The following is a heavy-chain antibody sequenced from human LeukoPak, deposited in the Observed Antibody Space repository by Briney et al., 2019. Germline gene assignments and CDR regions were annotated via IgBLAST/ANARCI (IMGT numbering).Heavy chain of an antibody. CDR2: IYYSGST. V-gene: IGHV4-39*01. Sequence: PSETPSLTCTVSGGSISSSSYYWGWIRQSPGKGLEWIGSIYYSGSTYYTPSLKSRVTISVDTSKNQFSLKLSSVTAADTAVYYCASFIAAAGTRFDPWGQGTLVTVSS. J-gene: IGHJ5*02. D-gene: IGHD6-13*01. CDR3: ASFIAAAGTRFDP. CDR1: GGSISSSSYY.